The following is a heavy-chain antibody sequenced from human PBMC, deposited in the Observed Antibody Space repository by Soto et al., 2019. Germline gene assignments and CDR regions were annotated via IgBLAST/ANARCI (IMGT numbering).Heavy chain of an antibody. Sequence: GSLRLSCAASGFTFSTYSMNWVHQAPGKGLEWVSSISSSGTYIHYADSLKGRFTISRDNAKNSLYLQMISLRAEDTAVYYCARDPSDCSSTSCWGYYALDVWGQGTTVTVSS. CDR3: ARDPSDCSSTSCWGYYALDV. V-gene: IGHV3-21*01. CDR2: ISSSGTYI. CDR1: GFTFSTYS. J-gene: IGHJ6*02. D-gene: IGHD2-2*01.